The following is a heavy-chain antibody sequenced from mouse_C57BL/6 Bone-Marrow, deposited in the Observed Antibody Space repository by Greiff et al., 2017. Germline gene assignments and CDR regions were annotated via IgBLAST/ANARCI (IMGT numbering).Heavy chain of an antibody. Sequence: QVHVKQSGAELVKPGASVKMSCKASGYTFTSYWITWVKQRPGQGLEWLGDLYPGSGSTNYNEQFKSKATLTVDTSSSTAYMQLSSLTSEDSAVYYCARWLLLFFDDWGQGTTLTVSS. J-gene: IGHJ2*01. CDR2: LYPGSGST. V-gene: IGHV1-55*01. CDR3: ARWLLLFFDD. D-gene: IGHD2-3*01. CDR1: GYTFTSYW.